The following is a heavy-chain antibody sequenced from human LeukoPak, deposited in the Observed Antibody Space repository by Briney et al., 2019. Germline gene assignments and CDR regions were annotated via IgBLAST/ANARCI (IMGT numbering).Heavy chain of an antibody. J-gene: IGHJ4*02. V-gene: IGHV1-8*01. CDR1: GYTFTSYD. D-gene: IGHD3-22*01. CDR3: ARGLTYYYDSIDY. CDR2: MNPNSGNT. Sequence: ASVKVSCKASGYTFTSYDINWVRQAPGQGLEWMGWMNPNSGNTGYAQKFQGRVTMTRNTSISTAYMEMSSLRSEDTAVYYCARGLTYYYDSIDYWGQGTLVTVSS.